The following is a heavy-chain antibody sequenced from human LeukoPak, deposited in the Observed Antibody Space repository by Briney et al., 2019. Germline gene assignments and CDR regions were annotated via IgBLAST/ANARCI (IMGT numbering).Heavy chain of an antibody. V-gene: IGHV4-30-4*01. CDR2: IYYIGNT. CDR3: ARDLSPHGFDP. CDR1: GGSINSGDYY. Sequence: SETLSLTCTVSGGSINSGDYYWSWIRQPPGKGLEWIGYIYYIGNTYYNPSLKSRVTISLDTSKNQLSLKLSSVTAADTAVYYCARDLSPHGFDPWGQGTLVTVSS. J-gene: IGHJ5*02.